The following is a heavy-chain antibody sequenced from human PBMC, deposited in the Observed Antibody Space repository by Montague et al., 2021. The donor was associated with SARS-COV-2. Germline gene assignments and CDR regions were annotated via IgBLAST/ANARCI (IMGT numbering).Heavy chain of an antibody. V-gene: IGHV4-61*02. CDR2: IYTSGST. Sequence: TLSLTCTVSGGSISSGSYYWSWIRQPAGKGLEWIGRIYTSGSTNYNPSLKSRVTISVDTSKNQFSLKLSSVTAADTAVYYCARDLAPYYGSGSYYNPIDAFDIWGQGTMVTVS. CDR1: GGSISSGSYY. D-gene: IGHD3-10*01. J-gene: IGHJ3*02. CDR3: ARDLAPYYGSGSYYNPIDAFDI.